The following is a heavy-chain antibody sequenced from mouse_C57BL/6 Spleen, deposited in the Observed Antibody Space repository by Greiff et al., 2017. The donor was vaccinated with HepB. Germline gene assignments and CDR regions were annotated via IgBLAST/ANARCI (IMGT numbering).Heavy chain of an antibody. CDR2: INPNNGGT. CDR1: GYTFTDYN. CDR3: ARLDYYGSSSWFAY. D-gene: IGHD1-1*01. J-gene: IGHJ3*01. V-gene: IGHV1-22*01. Sequence: VQLKQSGPELVKPGASVKMSCKASGYTFTDYNMHWVKQSHGKSLEWIGYINPNNGGTSYNQKFKGKATLTVNKSSSTAYMELRSLTSEDSAVYYCARLDYYGSSSWFAYWGQGTLVTVSA.